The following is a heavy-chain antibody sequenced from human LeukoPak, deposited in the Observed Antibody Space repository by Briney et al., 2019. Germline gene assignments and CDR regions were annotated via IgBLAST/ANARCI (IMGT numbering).Heavy chain of an antibody. D-gene: IGHD3-22*01. J-gene: IGHJ4*02. CDR2: INPNSGGT. V-gene: IGHV1-2*02. CDR3: ARNYDSSGYSIDY. CDR1: GYTFTSYD. Sequence: HRASVKVSCKASGYTFTSYDINWVRQATGQGLEWMGWINPNSGGTNYAQKFQGRVTMTRDTSISTAYMELSRLRSDDTAVYYCARNYDSSGYSIDYWGQGTLVTVSS.